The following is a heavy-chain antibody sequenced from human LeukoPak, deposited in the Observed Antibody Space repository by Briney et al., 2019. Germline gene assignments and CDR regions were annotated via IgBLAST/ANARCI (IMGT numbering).Heavy chain of an antibody. CDR2: INHSGST. J-gene: IGHJ4*02. CDR1: GGSFSGYY. V-gene: IGHV4-34*01. D-gene: IGHD3-3*02. CDR3: TTGGHFWSGYYYFDY. Sequence: PSETLSLTCAVYGGSFSGYYWSWIRQPPGKGLEWIGEINHSGSTNYNPSLKSRVTISVDTSKNQFSLKLSSVTAADTAVYYCTTGGHFWSGYYYFDYWGQGTLVTVSS.